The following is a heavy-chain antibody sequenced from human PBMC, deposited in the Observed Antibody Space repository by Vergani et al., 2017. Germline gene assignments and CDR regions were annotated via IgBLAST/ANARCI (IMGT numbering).Heavy chain of an antibody. CDR3: ARENDWWELLRALDY. V-gene: IGHV3-48*01. CDR2: ISSSSSTI. J-gene: IGHJ4*02. Sequence: EVQLVESGGGLVQPGGSLRLSCAASGFTFSSYSMNWVRRAPGKGREWVSYISSSSSTIYYTDYVKGRFTISRDNAKNSLYLQMNSLRAEDTAVYYCARENDWWELLRALDYWGQGTLVTVSS. D-gene: IGHD1-26*01. CDR1: GFTFSSYS.